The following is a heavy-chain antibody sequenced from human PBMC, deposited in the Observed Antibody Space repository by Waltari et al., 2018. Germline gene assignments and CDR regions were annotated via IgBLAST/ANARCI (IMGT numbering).Heavy chain of an antibody. V-gene: IGHV3-74*01. CDR1: GLLSSSYW. CDR3: AREENYDYAMDV. CDR2: INGDGSST. J-gene: IGHJ6*02. Sequence: EVQLVESGGGSVQPGGSLRLSCAASGLLSSSYWMHWVRQGPGEGLVCVSRINGDGSSTTYADSVQGRFTTTRDNAKNTLYLEMNSLRTEDTGVYYCAREENYDYAMDVWGQGTTVTVSS.